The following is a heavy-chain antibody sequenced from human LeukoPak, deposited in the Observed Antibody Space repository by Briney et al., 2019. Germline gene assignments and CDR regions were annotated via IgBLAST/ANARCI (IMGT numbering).Heavy chain of an antibody. J-gene: IGHJ3*02. CDR3: ARTSGTPYYYDSSGRGAFDI. Sequence: ASVKVSCKASGYTFTGYYMHWVRQAPGQGLEWMGWINPNSGGTNYAQRFQGRVTMTRDTSISTAYMELSRLRSDDTAVYYCARTSGTPYYYDSSGRGAFDIWGQGTMVTVSS. D-gene: IGHD3-22*01. CDR2: INPNSGGT. V-gene: IGHV1-2*02. CDR1: GYTFTGYY.